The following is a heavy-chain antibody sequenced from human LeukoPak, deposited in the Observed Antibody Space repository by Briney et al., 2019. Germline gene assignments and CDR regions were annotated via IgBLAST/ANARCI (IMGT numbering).Heavy chain of an antibody. CDR1: GYTFTSYG. D-gene: IGHD3-16*02. Sequence: ASVKVSCKASGYTFTSYGISWVRQAPGQGLEWMGWISAYNGNTNYAQKLQGRVTMTTDTSTSTAYMELRSLRSDDTAVYYCARVNDYVWGSYRYPQSDYWGQGTLVTVSS. CDR3: ARVNDYVWGSYRYPQSDY. CDR2: ISAYNGNT. V-gene: IGHV1-18*04. J-gene: IGHJ4*02.